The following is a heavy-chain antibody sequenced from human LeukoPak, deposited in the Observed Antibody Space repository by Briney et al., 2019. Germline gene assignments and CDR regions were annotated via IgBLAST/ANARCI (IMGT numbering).Heavy chain of an antibody. CDR2: IYYSGST. Sequence: SSETLSLTCTVSGGSISSYYWSWIRQPPGKGLEWIGYIYYSGSTNYNPSLKSRVTISVDTSKNQFSLKLSSVTAADTAVYYCARADYGGNVGQYDAFDIWGQGTTVTVSS. CDR1: GGSISSYY. CDR3: ARADYGGNVGQYDAFDI. D-gene: IGHD4-23*01. J-gene: IGHJ3*02. V-gene: IGHV4-59*01.